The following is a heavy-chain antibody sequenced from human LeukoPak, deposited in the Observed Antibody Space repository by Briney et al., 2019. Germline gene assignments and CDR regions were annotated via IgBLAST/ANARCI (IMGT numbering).Heavy chain of an antibody. CDR1: GFTFDDYA. D-gene: IGHD6-13*01. V-gene: IGHV3-9*01. Sequence: GRSLRLSCAASGFTFDDYAMHWVRQAPGKGLEWVSGISWNNGSIGYADSVKGRFTISRDNAKNSLYLQMNSLRAEDTALYYCAKGDSSSPRGDNWFDPWGQGTLVTVSS. J-gene: IGHJ5*02. CDR2: ISWNNGSI. CDR3: AKGDSSSPRGDNWFDP.